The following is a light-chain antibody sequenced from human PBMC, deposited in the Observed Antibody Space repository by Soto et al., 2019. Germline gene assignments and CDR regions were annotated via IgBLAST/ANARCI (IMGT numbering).Light chain of an antibody. V-gene: IGKV3-11*01. J-gene: IGKJ4*01. CDR2: DAS. CDR1: QSVSSY. CDR3: QQSSNWPLT. Sequence: EIVLTQSPATLSLSPGERATLSCRASQSVSSYLAWYQQKPGQAPRLLFYDASNRATGIPARFSGSGSGTGFTLTISSLEPEDFAVYFCQQSSNWPLTFGGGTKVEIK.